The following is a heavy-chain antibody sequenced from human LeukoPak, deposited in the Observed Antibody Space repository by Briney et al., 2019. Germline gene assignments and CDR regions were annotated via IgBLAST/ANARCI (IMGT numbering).Heavy chain of an antibody. Sequence: SETLSLTCTVSGGSISDYNWSCIRQPPGRGLEWIGYIYRSGSTNYNPSLKSRVTISVDTSKNQFSLRLSSVTAADTAVYYCARGGYNWDYWGQGTLVTVSS. CDR1: GGSISDYN. D-gene: IGHD5-24*01. CDR2: IYRSGST. CDR3: ARGGYNWDY. V-gene: IGHV4-59*01. J-gene: IGHJ4*02.